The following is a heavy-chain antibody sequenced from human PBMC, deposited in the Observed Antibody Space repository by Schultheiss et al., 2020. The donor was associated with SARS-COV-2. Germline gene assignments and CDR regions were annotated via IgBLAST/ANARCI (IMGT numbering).Heavy chain of an antibody. CDR1: GFTFSSYG. CDR3: AKLYSGSYNDDGLIDY. CDR2: ISYDGSNK. V-gene: IGHV3-30*18. J-gene: IGHJ4*02. Sequence: SCAASGFTFSSYGMHWVRQAPGKGLEWVAVISYDGSNKYYADSVKGRFTISRDNSKNTLYLQMNSLRAEDTAVYYCAKLYSGSYNDDGLIDYWGQGTRVTVSS. D-gene: IGHD1-26*01.